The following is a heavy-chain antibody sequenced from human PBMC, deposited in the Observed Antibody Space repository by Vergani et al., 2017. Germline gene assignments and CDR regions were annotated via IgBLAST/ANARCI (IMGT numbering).Heavy chain of an antibody. CDR1: GFTFSSYS. Sequence: EVQLVESGGGLVQPGGSLRLSCAASGFTFSSYSMNWVRQAPGKGLEWVSYISSSSSTIYYADSVNGRFTIFRDNAKNSLYLQMNSLRAEDTAVYYCARNPYSNAFFYYYYMDVWGKGTTVTVS. CDR2: ISSSSSTI. CDR3: ARNPYSNAFFYYYYMDV. V-gene: IGHV3-48*01. J-gene: IGHJ6*03. D-gene: IGHD4-11*01.